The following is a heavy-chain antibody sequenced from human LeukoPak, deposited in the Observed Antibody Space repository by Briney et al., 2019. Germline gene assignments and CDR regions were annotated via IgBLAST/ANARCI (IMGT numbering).Heavy chain of an antibody. V-gene: IGHV1-69*05. D-gene: IGHD3-10*01. CDR2: IIPIFGTA. CDR3: ACPSYPKNRFDP. J-gene: IGHJ5*02. Sequence: ASVKVSCKASGGTFSSYAISWVRQAPGQGLEWMGGIIPIFGTANYAQKFQGRVTITTDESTSTAYMELSSLRSEDTAVYYCACPSYPKNRFDPWGQGTLVTVSS. CDR1: GGTFSSYA.